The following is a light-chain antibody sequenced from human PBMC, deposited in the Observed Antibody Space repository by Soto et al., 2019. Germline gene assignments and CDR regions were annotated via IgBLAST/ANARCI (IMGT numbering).Light chain of an antibody. CDR1: QGIKNY. CDR3: QQYDNVPLT. CDR2: DVS. Sequence: DIQLTQSPSSLSASVEDRVIITCRASQGIKNYLNWYQQRPGKAPKLLFYDVSNLGTGVPSRFSGSGDGTDFTLIINSLQPEDIATYYCQQYDNVPLTVGGGTKVGIK. J-gene: IGKJ4*01. V-gene: IGKV1-33*01.